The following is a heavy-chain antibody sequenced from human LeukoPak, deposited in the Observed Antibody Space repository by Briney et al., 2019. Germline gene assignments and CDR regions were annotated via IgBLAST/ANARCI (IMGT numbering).Heavy chain of an antibody. Sequence: ASVKVSCKASGYTFTSYAMNWVRQAPGQGLEWMGWINTNTGNPTYAQGFTGRFVFSLDTSVSTAYLQISNLKAEDIAVYYCARVVRGGSGYRYYFDYWGQGTLVTVSS. D-gene: IGHD3-22*01. V-gene: IGHV7-4-1*02. CDR3: ARVVRGGSGYRYYFDY. CDR2: INTNTGNP. J-gene: IGHJ4*02. CDR1: GYTFTSYA.